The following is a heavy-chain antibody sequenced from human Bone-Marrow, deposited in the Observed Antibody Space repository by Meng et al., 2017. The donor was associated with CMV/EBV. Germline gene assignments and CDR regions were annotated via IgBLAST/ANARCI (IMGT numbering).Heavy chain of an antibody. CDR3: ARWVAAAGTVGYYYYGMDV. Sequence: ASVKVSCKASGYTFTSYYMHWVRQAPGQGLEWMGIINPSGGSTSYAQKFQGRVTMTRDTSISTAYMELSRLRSDDTAVYYCARWVAAAGTVGYYYYGMDVWGQGTTVTVSS. J-gene: IGHJ6*02. CDR1: GYTFTSYY. CDR2: INPSGGST. D-gene: IGHD6-13*01. V-gene: IGHV1-46*01.